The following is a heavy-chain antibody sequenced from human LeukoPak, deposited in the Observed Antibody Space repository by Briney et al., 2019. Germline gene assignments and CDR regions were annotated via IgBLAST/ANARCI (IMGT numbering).Heavy chain of an antibody. J-gene: IGHJ4*02. D-gene: IGHD1-26*01. CDR3: ARDKIVGATHFDY. CDR2: ISYDGSNK. CDR1: GFTFSSYA. V-gene: IGHV3-30*04. Sequence: PGGSLRLSCAASGFTFSSYAMHWVRQAPGKELEWVAVISYDGSNKYYADSVKGRFTISRDNSKNTLYLQMNSLRAEDTAVYYCARDKIVGATHFDYWGQGTLVTVSS.